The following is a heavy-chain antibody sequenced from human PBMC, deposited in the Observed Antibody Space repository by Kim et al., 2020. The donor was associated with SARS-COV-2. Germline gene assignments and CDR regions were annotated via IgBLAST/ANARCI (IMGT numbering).Heavy chain of an antibody. CDR3: ARASDERSIFGAPTFYYYYGMDV. CDR2: ISAYNGNT. J-gene: IGHJ6*02. Sequence: ASVKVSCKASGYTFTSYGISWVRQAPGQGLEWMGWISAYNGNTNYAQKLQGRVTMTTDTSTSTAYMELRSLISDDTAVYYCARASDERSIFGAPTFYYYYGMDVWGQGTTVTVSS. CDR1: GYTFTSYG. V-gene: IGHV1-18*01. D-gene: IGHD3-3*01.